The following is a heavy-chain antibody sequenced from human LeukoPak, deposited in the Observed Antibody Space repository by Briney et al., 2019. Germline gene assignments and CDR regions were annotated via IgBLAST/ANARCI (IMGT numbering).Heavy chain of an antibody. CDR2: IYYSGST. V-gene: IGHV4-39*01. J-gene: IGHJ3*02. D-gene: IGHD3-10*01. Sequence: SETLSLTCAVSDDSIRSSAYYWGWIRQPPGKGLEWIGSIYYSGSTYYNPSLKSRVPISIDTSKNQFSLKLSSVTAADTAVYYCASEPYGSGSFLGAFDIWGQGTMVTVSS. CDR3: ASEPYGSGSFLGAFDI. CDR1: DDSIRSSAYY.